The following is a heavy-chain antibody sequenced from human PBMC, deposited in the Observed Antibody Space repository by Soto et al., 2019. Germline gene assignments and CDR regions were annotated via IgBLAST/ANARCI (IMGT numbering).Heavy chain of an antibody. CDR1: GFTVSSNY. J-gene: IGHJ6*02. CDR2: IYSGGST. D-gene: IGHD3-3*01. V-gene: IGHV3-66*01. Sequence: PGGSLRLSCAASGFTVSSNYMSWVRQAPGKGLEWVSVIYSGGSTYYADSVKGRFTISRDNSKNTLYLQMNSLRAEDTAVYYCASFTPYDFWSGYLGGGEDGMDVWGRGTTVIVSS. CDR3: ASFTPYDFWSGYLGGGEDGMDV.